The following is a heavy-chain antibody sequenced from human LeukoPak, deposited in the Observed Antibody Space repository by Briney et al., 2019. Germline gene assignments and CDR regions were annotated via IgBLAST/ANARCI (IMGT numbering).Heavy chain of an antibody. CDR1: GGTFSSYA. CDR2: IIPILGIA. Sequence: SVKVSCKASGGTFSSYAINWVRQAPGQGLEWMGRIIPILGIANYAQKFQGRVTITADKSTSTAYMELSSLRSEDTAVYYCARVAAAGQLGEYYFDYWGQGTLVTVSS. CDR3: ARVAAAGQLGEYYFDY. V-gene: IGHV1-69*04. D-gene: IGHD6-13*01. J-gene: IGHJ4*02.